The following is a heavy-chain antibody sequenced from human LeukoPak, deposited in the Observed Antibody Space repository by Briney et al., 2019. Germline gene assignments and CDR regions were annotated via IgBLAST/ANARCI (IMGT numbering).Heavy chain of an antibody. D-gene: IGHD3-9*01. CDR3: ARAGSCDILTYYYYGMDV. J-gene: IGHJ6*02. CDR1: GYTFTSYG. Sequence: ASVKVSFKASGYTFTSYGISWVRQAPGQGLEWMGWISAYNGNTNYAQKLQGRVTMTTDTSTSTAYMELRSLRSDDTAVYYCARAGSCDILTYYYYGMDVWGQGTTVTVSS. V-gene: IGHV1-18*01. CDR2: ISAYNGNT.